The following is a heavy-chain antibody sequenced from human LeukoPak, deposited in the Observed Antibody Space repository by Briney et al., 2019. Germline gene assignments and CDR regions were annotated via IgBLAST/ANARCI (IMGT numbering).Heavy chain of an antibody. Sequence: GGSLRLSCTASAFSFSSYAMTWLRLAPGKGLEWVSGIHGSGGVTYYADSVKGRFTISRDNSKNTLYLQMNSLRVEDTAVYYCAKDPNGDYVGASDSWGQGTMVTVSS. CDR2: IHGSGGVT. D-gene: IGHD4-17*01. CDR3: AKDPNGDYVGASDS. CDR1: AFSFSSYA. J-gene: IGHJ3*02. V-gene: IGHV3-23*01.